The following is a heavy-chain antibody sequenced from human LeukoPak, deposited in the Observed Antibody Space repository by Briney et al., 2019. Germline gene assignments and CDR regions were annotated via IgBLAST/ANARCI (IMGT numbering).Heavy chain of an antibody. CDR2: IDWYDDN. V-gene: IGHV2-70*11. Sequence: ESGPTLVHPTQPLTLTFTFSGFSLSTDAMSVSWVRQPPGKALEWLARIDWYDDNYYSASLKTRLTISKDTSKNQVVLTMTNMDPVDTATYYCARRLYGSGSSNAFDIWDHGTMVTVS. CDR1: GFSLSTDAMS. CDR3: ARRLYGSGSSNAFDI. J-gene: IGHJ3*02. D-gene: IGHD3-10*01.